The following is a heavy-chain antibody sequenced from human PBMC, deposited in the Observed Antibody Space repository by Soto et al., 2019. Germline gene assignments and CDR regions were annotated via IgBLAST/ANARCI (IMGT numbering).Heavy chain of an antibody. CDR1: GYSFAGYW. CDR2: IDPSDSQT. CDR3: ARHLYYSDTVPYFHFYFDS. J-gene: IGHJ4*02. D-gene: IGHD3-22*01. V-gene: IGHV5-10-1*01. Sequence: PGESLKISCKGSGYSFAGYWITWVRQKPGKGLEWMGRIDPSDSQTYYSPSFRGHVTISVTRSITTVFLQWSSLRASDPAMYYCARHLYYSDTVPYFHFYFDSWGQGTPVTVSS.